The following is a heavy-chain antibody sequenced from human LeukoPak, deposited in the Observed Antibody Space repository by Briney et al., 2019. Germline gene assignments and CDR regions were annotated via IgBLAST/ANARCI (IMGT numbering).Heavy chain of an antibody. D-gene: IGHD2-15*01. J-gene: IGHJ4*02. CDR2: ISNSNGYT. Sequence: PGGSLRLSCAASGFTFSDHYMSWIRHAPGKGLEWVSYISNSNGYTNYADSVKGRFTISRDNAKNSLYLQMNSLRAEDTAVYYCARVSCGGGSCHDYWGQGTLVTVSS. CDR3: ARVSCGGGSCHDY. CDR1: GFTFSDHY. V-gene: IGHV3-11*05.